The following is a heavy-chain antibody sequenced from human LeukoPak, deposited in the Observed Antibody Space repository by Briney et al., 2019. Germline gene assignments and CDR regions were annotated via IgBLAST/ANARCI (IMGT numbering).Heavy chain of an antibody. D-gene: IGHD1-26*01. J-gene: IGHJ4*02. CDR2: IIPIFGTA. Sequence: GASVTVSCTASGGTFSSYAISWVRQAPGQGLEWMGGIIPIFGTANYAQKFQGRVTITADESTSTAYMELSSLRSEDTAVYYCARGGIVGATYYFDYWGQGTLVTVSS. CDR3: ARGGIVGATYYFDY. V-gene: IGHV1-69*13. CDR1: GGTFSSYA.